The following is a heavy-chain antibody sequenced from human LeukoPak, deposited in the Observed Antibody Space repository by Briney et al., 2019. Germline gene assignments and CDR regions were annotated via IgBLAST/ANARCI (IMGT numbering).Heavy chain of an antibody. D-gene: IGHD3-22*01. CDR1: GYTLTQLS. V-gene: IGHV1-24*01. J-gene: IGHJ4*02. CDR2: FDPEDGET. Sequence: GASVKVSCKVSGYTLTQLSMHWVRQAPRKGLEWMGGFDPEDGETIYAQKFQGRVTMTEDTSTDTAYMELSSLRSEDTAVDYCATLFHYDSSGYYFDYWGQRTLVTDSS. CDR3: ATLFHYDSSGYYFDY.